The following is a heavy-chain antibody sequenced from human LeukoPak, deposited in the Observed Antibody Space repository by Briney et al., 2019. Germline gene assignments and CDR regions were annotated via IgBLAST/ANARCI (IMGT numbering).Heavy chain of an antibody. D-gene: IGHD6-19*01. J-gene: IGHJ3*02. CDR1: GFTFSSYG. V-gene: IGHV3-33*01. CDR2: IWYDGSNK. CDR3: ARAVADDDAFDI. Sequence: TGGSLRLSCAASGFTFSSYGMHWVRQAPGKGLEWVAVIWYDGSNKYYADSVKGRFTIPRDNSKNTLYLQMNSLRAEDTAVYYCARAVADDDAFDIWGQGTMVTVSS.